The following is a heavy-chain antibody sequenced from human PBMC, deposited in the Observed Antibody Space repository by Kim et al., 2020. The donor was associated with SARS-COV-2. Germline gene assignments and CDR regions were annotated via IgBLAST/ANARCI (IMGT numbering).Heavy chain of an antibody. D-gene: IGHD5-18*01. V-gene: IGHV3-30-3*01. Sequence: GGSLRLSCAASGFTFSSYAMHWVRQAPGKGLEWVAVISYDGSNKYYADSVKGRFTISRDNSKNTLYLQMNSLRAEDTAVYYCARSAMGGYYYGMDVWGQGTTVTVSS. CDR2: ISYDGSNK. CDR1: GFTFSSYA. J-gene: IGHJ6*02. CDR3: ARSAMGGYYYGMDV.